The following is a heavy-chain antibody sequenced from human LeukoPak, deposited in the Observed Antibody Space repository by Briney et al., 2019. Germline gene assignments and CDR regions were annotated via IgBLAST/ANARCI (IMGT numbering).Heavy chain of an antibody. V-gene: IGHV4-59*08. Sequence: SETLSLTCTVSGGSFNYYYWSWIRQPPGKGLDWIGYIYRGSTKYNPSLKSRVTISMDTSQNQISLKLISVTAADTALYYCAGQAAISAAGTAACQLWGEGTLVPVSS. CDR1: GGSFNYYY. CDR3: AGQAAISAAGTAACQL. J-gene: IGHJ4*02. D-gene: IGHD6-13*01. CDR2: IYRGST.